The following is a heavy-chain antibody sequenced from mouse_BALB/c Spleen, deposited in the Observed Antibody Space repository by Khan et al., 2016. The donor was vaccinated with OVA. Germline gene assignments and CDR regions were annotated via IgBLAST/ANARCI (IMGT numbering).Heavy chain of an antibody. CDR2: IWSGGST. CDR1: GFSLTSYG. Sequence: VQLKQSGPGLVQPSQSLSITCTVSGFSLTSYGIHWVRQSPGKGLEWLGVIWSGGSTDYSAAFISRLSISKDNSKSQVFLKMNSLQANDTALYDWARNYDYDEGVAYWGQGTLVTVSA. CDR3: ARNYDYDEGVAY. V-gene: IGHV2-2*02. J-gene: IGHJ3*01. D-gene: IGHD2-4*01.